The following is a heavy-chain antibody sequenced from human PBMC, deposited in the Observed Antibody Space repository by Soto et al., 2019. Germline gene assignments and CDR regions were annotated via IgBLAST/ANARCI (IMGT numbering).Heavy chain of an antibody. D-gene: IGHD5-12*01. CDR2: IFSSDEK. V-gene: IGHV2-26*01. CDR3: DGAVDRATSDNCFGP. J-gene: IGHJ5*02. CDR1: GFSLSNAGMG. Sequence: SGPTLVNPTETLTLTCTVSGFSLSNAGMGVSWIRQPPGKALEWLAHIFSSDEKSYRTSLETRLTVSKDTSKSQVVLTMTNMDPSATATYFCDGAVDRATSDNCFGPQGKRTPVTASS.